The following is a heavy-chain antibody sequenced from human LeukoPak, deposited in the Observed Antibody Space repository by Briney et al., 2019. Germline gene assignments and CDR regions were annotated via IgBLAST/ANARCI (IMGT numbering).Heavy chain of an antibody. V-gene: IGHV1-18*01. J-gene: IGHJ5*02. CDR1: GYTFTSYG. D-gene: IGHD3-10*01. CDR3: AREAFGEFNWFDR. CDR2: ISAYNGNT. Sequence: SVKVSCKASGYTFTSYGISWVRQAPGQGLEWMGWISAYNGNTNYAQKLQRRVTMTTDTSTRTAHMELRCLICDDTAVYYCAREAFGEFNWFDRWGQGSLVTVSS.